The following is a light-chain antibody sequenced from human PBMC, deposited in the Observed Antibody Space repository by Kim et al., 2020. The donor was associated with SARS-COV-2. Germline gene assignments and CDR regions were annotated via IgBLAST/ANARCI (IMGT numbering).Light chain of an antibody. J-gene: IGKJ4*01. CDR2: NAT. CDR1: QSVRSN. V-gene: IGKV3-15*01. Sequence: SLPPGERATLPCWASQSVRSNLAWYRQKPGQTLTLLIYNATTRATGIPARISGSGSETEFTLTISSLQSEDFVVYYCQQYENWPLTFGGGTKVEI. CDR3: QQYENWPLT.